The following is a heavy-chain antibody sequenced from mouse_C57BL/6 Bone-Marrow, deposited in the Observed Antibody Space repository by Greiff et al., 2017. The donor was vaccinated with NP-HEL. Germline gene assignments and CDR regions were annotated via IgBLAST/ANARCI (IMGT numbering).Heavy chain of an antibody. CDR3: ARSYYGSSLGFAY. CDR1: GFSLTSYA. V-gene: IGHV2-9-1*01. J-gene: IGHJ3*01. D-gene: IGHD1-1*01. CDR2: IWTGGGT. Sequence: VQLKESGPGLVAPSQCLSITCTVSGFSLTSYAISWVRQPPGKGLAWLGVIWTGGGTNYNSALNSRLSISKDNSKSQVFLKMNSLQTDDTARYYCARSYYGSSLGFAYWGQGTLVTVSA.